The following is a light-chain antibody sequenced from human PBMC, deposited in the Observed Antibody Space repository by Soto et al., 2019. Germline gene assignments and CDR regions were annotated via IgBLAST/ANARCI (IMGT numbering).Light chain of an antibody. CDR3: HQYASSPWT. CDR2: DAS. J-gene: IGKJ1*01. Sequence: PGARATLSCRASQSVSSTYLAWYQQKPGQAPRLLIYDASTRAAGIPDRFSGSGSGTDFTLTISRLEAEDFAVYYCHQYASSPWTFGQGAKVEIK. CDR1: QSVSSTY. V-gene: IGKV3-20*01.